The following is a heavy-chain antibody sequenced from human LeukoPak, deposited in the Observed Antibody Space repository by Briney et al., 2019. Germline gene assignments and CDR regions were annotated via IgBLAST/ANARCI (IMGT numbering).Heavy chain of an antibody. CDR1: GFTFSSYW. V-gene: IGHV3-7*01. D-gene: IGHD2/OR15-2a*01. CDR2: IKEDGSDK. Sequence: GGSLRLSCAASGFTFSSYWMSWVRQAPGKGLEWVANIKEDGSDKYYVDSVKGRFTISRDNAKNSLYLQMNSLRAEDTAVYYCARLSTSDWFDPWGQGTLVTVSS. J-gene: IGHJ5*02. CDR3: ARLSTSDWFDP.